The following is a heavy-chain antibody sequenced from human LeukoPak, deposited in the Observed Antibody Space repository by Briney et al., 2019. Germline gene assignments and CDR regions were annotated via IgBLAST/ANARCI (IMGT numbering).Heavy chain of an antibody. D-gene: IGHD5-24*01. J-gene: IGHJ4*02. CDR1: GLNFSASW. V-gene: IGHV3-7*01. CDR2: MNSYGTEK. Sequence: GGSLRLSCAASGLNFSASWMNWVRQAPGKGLEWVASMNSYGTEKWYVDSVKGRFSISRDSAKNSVYLQMDSLRAEDTAVYYCARDRAYKAFDYWGQGTLVTVSS. CDR3: ARDRAYKAFDY.